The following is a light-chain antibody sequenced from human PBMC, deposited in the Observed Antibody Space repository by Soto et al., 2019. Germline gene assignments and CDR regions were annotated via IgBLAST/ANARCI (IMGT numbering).Light chain of an antibody. CDR3: QQSYSTPPYT. CDR2: AAS. Sequence: DIQMTQSPSFLSSPVGDRVTITCRASQSISSYLNWYQQKPWKPPKLLIYAASSLQSGAPSRFSGSGSATDFTLTTSSLQPEDFATYYGQQSYSTPPYTFGQGTKVEIK. J-gene: IGKJ2*01. V-gene: IGKV1-39*01. CDR1: QSISSY.